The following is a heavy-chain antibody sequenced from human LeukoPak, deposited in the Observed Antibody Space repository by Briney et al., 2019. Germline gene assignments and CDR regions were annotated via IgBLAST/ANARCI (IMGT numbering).Heavy chain of an antibody. CDR1: GYTFTDYY. CDR2: INPNDGNT. Sequence: ASVKVSCKASGYTFTDYYMHWVRQAPGQGFEWMGWINPNDGNTNYAQKFQGRVTMTRDTSISTAHMEVSRLRSDDTAVYYCARANFLYCSSSTCLFDYWGQGTLVTVSS. CDR3: ARANFLYCSSSTCLFDY. V-gene: IGHV1-2*02. D-gene: IGHD2-2*01. J-gene: IGHJ4*02.